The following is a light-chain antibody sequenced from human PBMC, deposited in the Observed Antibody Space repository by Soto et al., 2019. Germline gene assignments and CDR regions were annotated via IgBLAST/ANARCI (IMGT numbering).Light chain of an antibody. CDR1: QGIRHD. CDR2: AAS. CDR3: LQDYTYPRT. J-gene: IGKJ4*01. V-gene: IGKV1-6*01. Sequence: AIEMTQSPSSLSVSVGDRVTITCRASQGIRHDLGWYQQKPGKAPELLIYAASILQSGVPSRFSGSGSGKDFTLTITSLKPEDFAIYYCLQDYTYPRTLGGGTKVDIK.